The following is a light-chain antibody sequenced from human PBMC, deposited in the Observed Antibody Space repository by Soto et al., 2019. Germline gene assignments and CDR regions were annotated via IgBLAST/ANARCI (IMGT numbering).Light chain of an antibody. CDR1: QDIRSS. CDR2: GAS. Sequence: EIVMTQSPATLSVSPGERVTLSCRASQDIRSSLAWYQQKPGQAPRLLIYGASIRATGVPATFSGSGSVTEFTLSISSLQSEHLGVYYCQQDSSWPITFGGGTNVEIK. V-gene: IGKV3-15*01. CDR3: QQDSSWPIT. J-gene: IGKJ4*01.